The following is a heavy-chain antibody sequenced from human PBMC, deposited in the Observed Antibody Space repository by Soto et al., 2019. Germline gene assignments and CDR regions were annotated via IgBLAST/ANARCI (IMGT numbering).Heavy chain of an antibody. J-gene: IGHJ5*02. V-gene: IGHV4-59*05. Sequence: PSETLSLTCTVSGGCISSYYWSWIRQPPGKELEWIGSIYYSGTSSYNPSLKSRVTISVDTSKNQFSLNLSSVTAADTAMYYCASAGVATIYPGNNWFDPWGQGPLVTVSS. CDR3: ASAGVATIYPGNNWFDP. D-gene: IGHD5-12*01. CDR1: GGCISSYY. CDR2: IYYSGTS.